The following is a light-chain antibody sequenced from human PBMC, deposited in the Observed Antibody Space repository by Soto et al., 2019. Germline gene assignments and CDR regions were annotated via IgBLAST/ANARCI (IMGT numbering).Light chain of an antibody. V-gene: IGKV3-15*01. Sequence: IVMTQSPATLSVSPGERATLSCRASQSIGTNLAWYQHRPGQAPRLLIHGASTRATGIPARFSGSGSVTEFTLTISNLQSEDLAVYFCQQYNNWPPWTFGQGTKVEIK. CDR1: QSIGTN. J-gene: IGKJ1*01. CDR3: QQYNNWPPWT. CDR2: GAS.